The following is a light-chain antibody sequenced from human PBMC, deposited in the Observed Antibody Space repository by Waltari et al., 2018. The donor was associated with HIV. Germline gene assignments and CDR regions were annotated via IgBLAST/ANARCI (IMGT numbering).Light chain of an antibody. J-gene: IGLJ3*02. CDR3: QVRDGSGDHSRV. CDR2: DGM. CDR1: KIGSAS. Sequence: SYVLTQPPSVSVAPGQTARITCWRDKIGSASVHWYQQKPGQAPVLGVYDGMDRPSGIAERFSGSNSGNTATLTISRVEAGDEADYYCQVRDGSGDHSRVFGGGTKLTVL. V-gene: IGLV3-21*02.